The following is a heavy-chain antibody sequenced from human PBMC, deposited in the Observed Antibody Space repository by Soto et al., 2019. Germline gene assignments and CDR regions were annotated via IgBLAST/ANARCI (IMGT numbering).Heavy chain of an antibody. Sequence: EVQLLESGGGLVQPGGSLRLSCAASGFTFSSYAMSWVRQAPGKGLEWVSAISGSGGSTYYADSVKGRFTISRDNSKNTLYLQMNSLRAEDTAVYYCAKNLSSHNEYYYDSSGYYLDYWGQGTLVTVSS. CDR2: ISGSGGST. V-gene: IGHV3-23*01. CDR3: AKNLSSHNEYYYDSSGYYLDY. J-gene: IGHJ4*02. CDR1: GFTFSSYA. D-gene: IGHD3-22*01.